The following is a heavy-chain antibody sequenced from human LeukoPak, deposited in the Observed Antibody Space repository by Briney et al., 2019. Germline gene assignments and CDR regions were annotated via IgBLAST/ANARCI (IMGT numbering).Heavy chain of an antibody. D-gene: IGHD3-22*01. J-gene: IGHJ4*02. CDR3: ARDGDTSGYTD. V-gene: IGHV3-7*01. Sequence: GRSLRLSCAASGFTFSSYAMHWVRQAPGKGLEWVANIKQDGSEKYYVDSVKGRFTISRDNAKNSLYLQMNSLRADDTAVYYCARDGDTSGYTDWGQGTLVTVSS. CDR1: GFTFSSYA. CDR2: IKQDGSEK.